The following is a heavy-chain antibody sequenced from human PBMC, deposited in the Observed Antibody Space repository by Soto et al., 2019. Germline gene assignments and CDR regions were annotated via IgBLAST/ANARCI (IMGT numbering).Heavy chain of an antibody. V-gene: IGHV1-18*01. Sequence: ASVKVSCKASGYTFTSYGISWVRQAPGQGLEWMGWISAYNGSTSYAQKFQGRVTMTRDTSTSTVYMELSSLRSEDTAVYYCARDSAAIPHNWFDPWGQGTLVTVSS. D-gene: IGHD2-21*02. J-gene: IGHJ5*02. CDR1: GYTFTSYG. CDR3: ARDSAAIPHNWFDP. CDR2: ISAYNGST.